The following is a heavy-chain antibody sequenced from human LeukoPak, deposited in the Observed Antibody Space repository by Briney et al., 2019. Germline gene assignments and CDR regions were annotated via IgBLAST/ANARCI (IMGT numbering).Heavy chain of an antibody. CDR1: GYTFTSYY. D-gene: IGHD5-18*01. Sequence: ASVKVSCKASGYTFTSYYMHWVRQAPGQGLEWMGWINAYNGNTNYAQRLQGRVTMTTDTSTSTAYMELRSLRSDDTAVYYCARDKPPRVDTGMVTRGYVGMDVWGQGTTVTVSS. CDR3: ARDKPPRVDTGMVTRGYVGMDV. V-gene: IGHV1-18*04. CDR2: INAYNGNT. J-gene: IGHJ6*02.